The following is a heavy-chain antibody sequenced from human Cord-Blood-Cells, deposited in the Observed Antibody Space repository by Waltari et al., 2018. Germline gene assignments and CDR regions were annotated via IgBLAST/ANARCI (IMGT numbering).Heavy chain of an antibody. Sequence: QVQLQQWGAGLLKPSETLSLTCAVYGGSFSGYYWSWIRQPPGKGLEWIGEINHSGSTNYNPSLKSRVTISVDTSKNQFSLKLSSVTAADTAVYYCARGVGAARPGDYFDYWGQGTLVTVSS. D-gene: IGHD6-6*01. CDR2: INHSGST. V-gene: IGHV4-34*01. CDR3: ARGVGAARPGDYFDY. J-gene: IGHJ4*02. CDR1: GGSFSGYY.